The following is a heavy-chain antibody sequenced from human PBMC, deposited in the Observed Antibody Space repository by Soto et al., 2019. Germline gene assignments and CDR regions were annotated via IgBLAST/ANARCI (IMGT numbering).Heavy chain of an antibody. D-gene: IGHD6-19*01. J-gene: IGHJ4*02. V-gene: IGHV1-69*01. CDR1: GGTFSSYA. CDR2: IIPIFGTA. CDR3: ARDHRLPSSGWYTFDY. Sequence: QVQLVQSGAEVQKPGSSVKVSCKASGGTFSSYAISWVRQAPGQGLEWMGGIIPIFGTANYAQKFQGRVTITADESTSTAYMELSSLRSEDTAVYYCARDHRLPSSGWYTFDYWGQGTLVTVSS.